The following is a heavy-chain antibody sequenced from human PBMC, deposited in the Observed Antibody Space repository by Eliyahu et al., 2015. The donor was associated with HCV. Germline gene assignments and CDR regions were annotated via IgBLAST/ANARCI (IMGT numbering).Heavy chain of an antibody. CDR2: ISSSGSSI. CDR3: VRDGQSTSSDH. J-gene: IGHJ4*02. D-gene: IGHD2-2*01. Sequence: EIQVVESGGGLVQPGGSLRLSCRDSGFTFSPYSMNWVRQAPGKGLEWVSYISSSGSSIYXADSVKGRFTISRDNARNSLYLQMNSLRAEDTAVYYCVRDGQSTSSDHWGQGTLVTVSS. V-gene: IGHV3-48*04. CDR1: GFTFSPYS.